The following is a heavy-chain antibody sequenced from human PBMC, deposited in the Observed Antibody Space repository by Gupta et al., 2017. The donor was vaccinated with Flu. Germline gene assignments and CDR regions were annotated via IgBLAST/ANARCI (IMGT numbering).Heavy chain of an antibody. J-gene: IGHJ4*02. D-gene: IGHD4-17*01. CDR1: GGSISSSSSY. V-gene: IGHV4-39*01. CDR3: ARQPDDYGDYDY. Sequence: QLQLQESGPGLVKPSETLSLTCPVSGGSISSSSSYWGWIRQPPGKGLEWIGGIYYSGSTYYNPSLKSRVTISVDTSKNQFSLKLSSVTAADTAVYYCARQPDDYGDYDYWGQGTLVTVSS. CDR2: IYYSGST.